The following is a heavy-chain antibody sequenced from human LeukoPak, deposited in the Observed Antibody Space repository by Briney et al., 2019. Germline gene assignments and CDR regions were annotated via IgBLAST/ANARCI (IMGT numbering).Heavy chain of an antibody. Sequence: AETLSLTCTVSGGPISSYYWSWIRQPAGKGLEWIGRIYTSGSTNYNPSLKSRVTMSVDTSKNQFSLKLSSVTAADTAVYYCATSGYCSSTSCRNNYYYYMDVWGKGTTVTVSS. CDR1: GGPISSYY. D-gene: IGHD2-2*01. V-gene: IGHV4-4*07. CDR3: ATSGYCSSTSCRNNYYYYMDV. CDR2: IYTSGST. J-gene: IGHJ6*03.